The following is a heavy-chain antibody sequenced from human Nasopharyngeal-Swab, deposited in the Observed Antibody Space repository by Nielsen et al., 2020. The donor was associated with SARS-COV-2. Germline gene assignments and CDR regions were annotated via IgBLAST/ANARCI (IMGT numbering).Heavy chain of an antibody. V-gene: IGHV4-39*01. CDR2: IYYSGST. D-gene: IGHD3-3*01. J-gene: IGHJ3*02. Sequence: SETLSLTCAVYGGSVSSYYWGWIRQPPGKGLEWIGSIYYSGSTYYNPSLKSRVTISVDTSKNQFSLKLSSVTAADTAVYYCARRVGGFLEWIFAHDIWGQGTMVTASS. CDR3: ARRVGGFLEWIFAHDI. CDR1: GGSVSSYY.